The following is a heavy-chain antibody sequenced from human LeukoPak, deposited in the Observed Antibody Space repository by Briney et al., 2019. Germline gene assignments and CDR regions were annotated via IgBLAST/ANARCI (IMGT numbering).Heavy chain of an antibody. J-gene: IGHJ3*01. D-gene: IGHD2-15*01. Sequence: GGSLGLSCVVSGFTFTNYWMQWVRQVPGKGLVWVARMNSDGTSIIHADSVKGRFTISRDNAENTLYLQMNSLRPEDTALYYCARSQSGVFDVWGQGTMVIVSS. CDR3: ARSQSGVFDV. CDR1: GFTFTNYW. CDR2: MNSDGTSI. V-gene: IGHV3-74*01.